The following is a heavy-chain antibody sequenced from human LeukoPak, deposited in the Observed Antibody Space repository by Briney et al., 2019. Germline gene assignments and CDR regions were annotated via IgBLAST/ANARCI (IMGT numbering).Heavy chain of an antibody. CDR1: GFTFSSYS. CDR2: ISSSSSYI. J-gene: IGHJ6*03. CDR3: ARDPTGRGYYYYYMDV. Sequence: GGSLRLSCAASGFTFSSYSMNWVRQAPGKGLEWVSSISSSSSYIYYAGSVKGRFTISRDNAKNSLYLQMNSLRAEDTAVYYCARDPTGRGYYYYYMDVWGKGTTVTVSS. V-gene: IGHV3-21*01. D-gene: IGHD1-1*01.